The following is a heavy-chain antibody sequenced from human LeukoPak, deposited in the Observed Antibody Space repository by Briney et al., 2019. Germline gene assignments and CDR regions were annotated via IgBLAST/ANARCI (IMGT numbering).Heavy chain of an antibody. CDR1: GFTFDDYA. J-gene: IGHJ4*02. CDR2: ISWNSGSI. V-gene: IGHV3-9*03. CDR3: AKDITAGAVASAAFDY. D-gene: IGHD6-19*01. Sequence: GRSLRLSCAASGFTFDDYAMPWVRQAPGKGLEWVSGISWNSGSIGYADSVKGRFTISRDNAKNSLYLQMNSLRAEDMALYYCAKDITAGAVASAAFDYWGQGTLVTVSS.